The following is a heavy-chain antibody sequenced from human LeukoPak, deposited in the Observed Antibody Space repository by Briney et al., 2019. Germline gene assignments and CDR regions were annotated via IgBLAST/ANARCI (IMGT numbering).Heavy chain of an antibody. V-gene: IGHV3-30*18. CDR1: GFTFSSYG. CDR3: AKDGGYYYPGAFDI. J-gene: IGHJ3*02. Sequence: GGSLRLSCAASGFTFSSYGMHWVRQAPGKGLEWVAVISYDGSNKYYADSVKGRFTISRDNSKNTLYLQMNSLRAEDTAVYYCAKDGGYYYPGAFDIWGQGTMVTVSS. CDR2: ISYDGSNK. D-gene: IGHD3-22*01.